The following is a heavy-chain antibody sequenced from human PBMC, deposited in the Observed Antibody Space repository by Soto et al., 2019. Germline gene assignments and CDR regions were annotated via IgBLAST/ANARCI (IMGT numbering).Heavy chain of an antibody. CDR2: TYYRSKWYN. J-gene: IGHJ5*02. CDR3: ATVRLRGDHGSSLWLDR. CDR1: GDSVSSNSAA. D-gene: IGHD3-16*01. V-gene: IGHV6-1*01. Sequence: SQTLSLTCAISGDSVSSNSAAWNWIRQSPSRGLEWLGRTYYRSKWYNDYAVSVKSRITINPDTSKNQFSLQLNTVTPEDTAVYYWATVRLRGDHGSSLWLDRCRKGTLVAVAS.